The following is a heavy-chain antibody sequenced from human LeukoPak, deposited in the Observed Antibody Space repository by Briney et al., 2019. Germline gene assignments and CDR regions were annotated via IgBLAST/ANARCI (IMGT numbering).Heavy chain of an antibody. Sequence: GGSLRLSCAASGFTFNTYTMNWVRQAPGKGLEWVSYISSSSSAIYYADSVKGRFTISRDNAKNSLYLQMNSLRDEDTAVYYCARDACTDGNCDNFWGQGTLVTVSS. V-gene: IGHV3-48*02. CDR3: ARDACTDGNCDNF. CDR2: ISSSSSAI. J-gene: IGHJ4*02. D-gene: IGHD2-15*01. CDR1: GFTFNTYT.